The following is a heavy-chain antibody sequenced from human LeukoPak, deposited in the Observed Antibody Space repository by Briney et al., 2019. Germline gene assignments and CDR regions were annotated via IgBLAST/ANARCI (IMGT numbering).Heavy chain of an antibody. Sequence: GGSLKISCKGSGYSFTTYWIGWVRQVPGKGLGWRGIIYPGDSHAIYRPSFQGQVPISADKSLSTAYPQWSRLTASDPAMYYCARMLRGVSLLHYWGQGTLVTVSS. CDR3: ARMLRGVSLLHY. V-gene: IGHV5-51*01. CDR1: GYSFTTYW. D-gene: IGHD3-10*01. J-gene: IGHJ4*02. CDR2: IYPGDSHA.